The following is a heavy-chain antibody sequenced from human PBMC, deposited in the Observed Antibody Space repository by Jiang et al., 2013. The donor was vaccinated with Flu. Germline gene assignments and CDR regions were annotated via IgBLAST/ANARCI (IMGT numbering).Heavy chain of an antibody. CDR3: ARGELRNWGMGWYFDL. CDR2: IIPMFGTT. Sequence: VQLVESGADVKKPGSSVNVSCKASGGPFSGYTFSWVRQAPGQGLEWMGGIIPMFGTTNYAQKFQGRVTITADESTSTAYMEVSSLTSEDTAVYYCARGELRNWGMGWYFDLWGRGTLVTVSS. D-gene: IGHD7-27*01. J-gene: IGHJ2*01. CDR1: GGPFSGYT. V-gene: IGHV1-69*01.